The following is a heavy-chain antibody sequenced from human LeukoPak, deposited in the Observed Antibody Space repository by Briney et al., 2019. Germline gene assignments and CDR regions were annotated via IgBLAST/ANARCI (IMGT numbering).Heavy chain of an antibody. J-gene: IGHJ4*02. CDR3: ARGRRIAAAGTGFDY. CDR1: GFTFSSYG. V-gene: IGHV3-33*01. D-gene: IGHD6-13*01. CDR2: IWYDGSNK. Sequence: GGSLRLSCAASGFTFSSYGMHWVRQAPGKGLEWVAVIWYDGSNKYYADSVKGRFTISRDNSKNTLYLQMNSLRAEDTAVYCCARGRRIAAAGTGFDYWGQGTLVTVSS.